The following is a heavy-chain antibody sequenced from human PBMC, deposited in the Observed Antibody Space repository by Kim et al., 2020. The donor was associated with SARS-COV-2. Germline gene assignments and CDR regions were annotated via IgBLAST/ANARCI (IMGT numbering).Heavy chain of an antibody. J-gene: IGHJ4*02. D-gene: IGHD1-26*01. V-gene: IGHV1-46*01. CDR2: T. Sequence: TNYAQKVQGRVTMARDTSTSTVYMELSSLRSEDTAVYYCTKYSGRNPFDYWGQGTLVTVSS. CDR3: TKYSGRNPFDY.